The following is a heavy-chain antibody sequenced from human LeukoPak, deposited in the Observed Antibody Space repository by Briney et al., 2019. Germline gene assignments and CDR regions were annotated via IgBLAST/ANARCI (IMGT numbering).Heavy chain of an antibody. CDR1: GGSISSSSFY. V-gene: IGHV4-39*07. Sequence: SETLSLTCPVSGGSISSSSFYWGWIRQPPGKGLEWIGSIYYSGSTNYNPSLKSRVTISVDTSKNQFSLKLSSVTAADTAVYYCARESSSGWYDYWGQGTLVTVSS. D-gene: IGHD6-19*01. CDR3: ARESSSGWYDY. J-gene: IGHJ4*02. CDR2: IYYSGST.